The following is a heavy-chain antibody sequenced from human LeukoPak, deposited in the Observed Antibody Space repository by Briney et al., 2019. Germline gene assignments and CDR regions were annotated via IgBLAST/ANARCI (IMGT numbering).Heavy chain of an antibody. CDR3: ARGYCSSTSCRVNYFDY. CDR1: GGTFSSYA. J-gene: IGHJ4*02. V-gene: IGHV1-69*05. CDR2: IIPIFGTA. D-gene: IGHD2-2*01. Sequence: ASVKVSCKASGGTFSSYAISWVRQAPGQGLEWMGGIIPIFGTANYAQKFQGRVTITTDESTSTAYMELSSLRSEDTAVYYCARGYCSSTSCRVNYFDYWGQGTLVTVSS.